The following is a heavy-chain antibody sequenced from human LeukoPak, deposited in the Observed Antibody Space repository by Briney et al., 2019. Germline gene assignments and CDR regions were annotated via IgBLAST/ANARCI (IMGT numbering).Heavy chain of an antibody. V-gene: IGHV1-69*06. CDR3: ARDPDYGDSDWFDP. J-gene: IGHJ5*02. CDR1: GYTFTSYG. Sequence: ASVKVSCKASGYTFTSYGISWVRQAPGQGLEWMGGIIPIFGTANYARKFQGRVTITADKSTSTAYMELSSLRSEDTAVYYCARDPDYGDSDWFDPWGQGTLVTVSS. D-gene: IGHD4-17*01. CDR2: IIPIFGTA.